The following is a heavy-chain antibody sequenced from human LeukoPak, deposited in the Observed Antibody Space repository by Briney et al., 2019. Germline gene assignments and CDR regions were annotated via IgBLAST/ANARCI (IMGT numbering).Heavy chain of an antibody. CDR2: IYYSGST. CDR3: ARDNKLLWFGELFGWFDP. Sequence: SETLSLTGTVSGGSISSSSYYWGWIRQPPGKGREWIGSIYYSGSTYYNPSLKSRVTISVNTSKNQFSLKLSSVTAADTAVYYCARDNKLLWFGELFGWFDPWGQGTLVTVSS. D-gene: IGHD3-10*01. J-gene: IGHJ5*02. V-gene: IGHV4-39*07. CDR1: GGSISSSSYY.